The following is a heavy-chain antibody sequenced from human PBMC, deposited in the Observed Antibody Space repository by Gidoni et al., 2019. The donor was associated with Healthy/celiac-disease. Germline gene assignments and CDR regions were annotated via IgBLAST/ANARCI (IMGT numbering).Heavy chain of an antibody. Sequence: QVQLVESGGGVVQPGRSLRLSCAASGFPFSSYAMHWVRQAPGKGLEWVAVISYDGSNKYYADSVKGRFTISRDNSKNTLYLQMNSLRAEDTAVYYCAREEGEGQPLPIYWGQGTLVTVSS. CDR2: ISYDGSNK. CDR1: GFPFSSYA. D-gene: IGHD1-26*01. CDR3: AREEGEGQPLPIY. J-gene: IGHJ4*02. V-gene: IGHV3-30*04.